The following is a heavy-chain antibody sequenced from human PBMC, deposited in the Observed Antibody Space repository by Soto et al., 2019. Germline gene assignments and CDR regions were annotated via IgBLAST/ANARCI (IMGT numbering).Heavy chain of an antibody. D-gene: IGHD3-3*01. CDR1: GYTFTSYD. J-gene: IGHJ6*03. Sequence: ASVKVSCKASGYTFTSYDINWVRQATGQGLEWMGWMNPNSGNTGYAQKFQGRVTMTRNTSISTAYMELSSLRSEDTAVYYCARGPSFPGLRFLEWLSPSHYYYYMDVWGQGTTVTVSS. CDR2: MNPNSGNT. CDR3: ARGPSFPGLRFLEWLSPSHYYYYMDV. V-gene: IGHV1-8*01.